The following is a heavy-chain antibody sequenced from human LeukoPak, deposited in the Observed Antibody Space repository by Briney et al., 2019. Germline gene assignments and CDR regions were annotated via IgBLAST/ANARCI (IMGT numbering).Heavy chain of an antibody. D-gene: IGHD3-10*01. CDR1: GYTFTSYG. Sequence: ALVKVSCKASGYTFTSYGISWVRQAPGQGLEWMGWITAYNDNTNYAQKLQGRVTMTTDTSTSTAYMELRSLRSDDTAVYYCARALLWFGEPSHIDYWGQGTLVTASS. J-gene: IGHJ4*02. CDR3: ARALLWFGEPSHIDY. CDR2: ITAYNDNT. V-gene: IGHV1-18*01.